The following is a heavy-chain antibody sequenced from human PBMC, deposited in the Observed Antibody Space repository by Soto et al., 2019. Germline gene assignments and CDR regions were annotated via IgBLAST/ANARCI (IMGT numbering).Heavy chain of an antibody. J-gene: IGHJ4*02. Sequence: EVQLLESGGALVQPGGSLILSCVASGFTFSTYTMSWVRKAPGKGLEWVSVISGSGGSPSYADSVQGRFSIYRDNSKNTLYLQMNSLRGDDTAMYYCAKARCSTTDCYVPDYWGRGTLVTVSS. CDR3: AKARCSTTDCYVPDY. V-gene: IGHV3-23*01. CDR2: ISGSGGSP. D-gene: IGHD2-2*01. CDR1: GFTFSTYT.